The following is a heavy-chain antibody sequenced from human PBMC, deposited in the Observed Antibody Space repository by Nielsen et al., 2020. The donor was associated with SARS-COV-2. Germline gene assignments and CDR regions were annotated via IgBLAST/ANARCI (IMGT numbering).Heavy chain of an antibody. D-gene: IGHD2-2*01. J-gene: IGHJ6*02. CDR2: IKQDGSEK. Sequence: GESLKISCAASGFTFSSYWMSWVRQAPGKGLEWVANIKQDGSEKYYVDSVKGRFTISRDNAKNSLYLQMNSLRAEDTAVYYCASSHCSSTSCYYYYGMDVWGQGTTVTVSS. CDR3: ASSHCSSTSCYYYYGMDV. CDR1: GFTFSSYW. V-gene: IGHV3-7*03.